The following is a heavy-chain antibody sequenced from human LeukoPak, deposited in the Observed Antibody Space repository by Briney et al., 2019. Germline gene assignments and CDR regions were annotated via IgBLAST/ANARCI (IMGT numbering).Heavy chain of an antibody. Sequence: PSETLSLTCAVYGGPFSGYYWSWIRQPPGKGLEWIGEINHSGSTNYNPSLKSRVTISVDTSKNQFSLKLSSVTAADTAVYYCASAFGTPGDYWGQGTLVTVSS. V-gene: IGHV4-34*01. CDR2: INHSGST. D-gene: IGHD3-16*01. CDR3: ASAFGTPGDY. J-gene: IGHJ4*02. CDR1: GGPFSGYY.